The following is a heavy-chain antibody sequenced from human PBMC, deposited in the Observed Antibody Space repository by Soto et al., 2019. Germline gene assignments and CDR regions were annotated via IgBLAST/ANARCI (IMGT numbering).Heavy chain of an antibody. D-gene: IGHD6-19*01. J-gene: IGHJ6*02. V-gene: IGHV3-21*01. CDR1: GFTFSSYS. CDR2: ISSSSSYI. Sequence: PGGSLRLSCAASGFTFSSYSMNWVRQAPGKGLEWVSSISSSSSYIYYADSVKGRFTISRDNAKNSLYLQMNSLRAEDTAVYYCAREVEQWLVPGYYYGMDVWGQGTTVTVSS. CDR3: AREVEQWLVPGYYYGMDV.